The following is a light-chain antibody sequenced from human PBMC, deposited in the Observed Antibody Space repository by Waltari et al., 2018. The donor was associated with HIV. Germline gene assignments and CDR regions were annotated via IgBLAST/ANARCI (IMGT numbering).Light chain of an antibody. CDR3: GTWDSSQSAWV. Sequence: QSMLTQPPSVSAAPGQRGTLSCSGSGSNIEKKYISWYQQLPGTAPKLLITENNKRPSGTPDRYSVSKSGSSATLGITGLQTGDEDKYYCGTWDSSQSAWVFGGGTRLTVL. V-gene: IGLV1-51*02. CDR1: GSNIEKKY. CDR2: ENN. J-gene: IGLJ3*02.